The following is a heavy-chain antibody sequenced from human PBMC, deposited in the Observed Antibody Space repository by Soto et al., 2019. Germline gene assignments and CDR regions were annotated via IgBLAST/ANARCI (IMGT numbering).Heavy chain of an antibody. CDR3: ARDDSSGPGRFDP. J-gene: IGHJ5*02. V-gene: IGHV1-18*01. CDR2: INAYNTYT. Sequence: QVQLVQSGAEVKKPGASVKVSCKASGYTFTSYGFSWGRQAPGQGLEWMGWINAYNTYTDYAQNLQGRVTMPTDRSTSTAYMELRSLRSDDTAVYYCARDDSSGPGRFDPWGQGPLVTVSS. D-gene: IGHD3-22*01. CDR1: GYTFTSYG.